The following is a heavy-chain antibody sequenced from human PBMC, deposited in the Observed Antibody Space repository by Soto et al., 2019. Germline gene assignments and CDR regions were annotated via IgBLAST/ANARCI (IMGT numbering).Heavy chain of an antibody. CDR1: GFTFSSYA. V-gene: IGHV3-23*01. CDR2: ISGSGGST. J-gene: IGHJ4*02. Sequence: GGSLRLSCAASGFTFSSYAMSWVRQAPGKGLEWVSAISGSGGSTYYADSVKGRFTISRDNSKNTLYLQMNSLRAEDTAVYYCAKDKVLWFGELLPPYYFDYWGQGTLVTVSS. CDR3: AKDKVLWFGELLPPYYFDY. D-gene: IGHD3-10*01.